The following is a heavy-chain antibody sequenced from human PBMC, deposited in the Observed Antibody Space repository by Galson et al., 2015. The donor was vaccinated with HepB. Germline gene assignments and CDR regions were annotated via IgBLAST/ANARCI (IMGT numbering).Heavy chain of an antibody. CDR1: GYTFTSYD. Sequence: SVKVSCKASGYTFTSYDINWVRQATGQGLEWMGWMNPNSGNTGYAQKFQGRVTMTRNTSISTAYMELSSLRSEDTAVYYCARAPTYYYDSTPRRSHAFDIWGQGAMVTVSS. V-gene: IGHV1-8*01. J-gene: IGHJ3*02. D-gene: IGHD3-22*01. CDR2: MNPNSGNT. CDR3: ARAPTYYYDSTPRRSHAFDI.